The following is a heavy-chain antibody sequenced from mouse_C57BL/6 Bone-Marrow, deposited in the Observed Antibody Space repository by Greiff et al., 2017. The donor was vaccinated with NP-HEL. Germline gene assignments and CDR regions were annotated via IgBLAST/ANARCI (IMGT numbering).Heavy chain of an antibody. CDR3: ARGGNPWYFDV. CDR1: GFTFSDYG. D-gene: IGHD2-1*01. J-gene: IGHJ1*03. Sequence: VQLQQSGGGLVKPGGSLKLSCAASGFTFSDYGMHWVRQAPEKGLEWVAYISSGSSTIYYADTVKGRFTISRDNAKNTLFLQMTSLRSEDTAMYYCARGGNPWYFDVWGTGTTVTVSS. V-gene: IGHV5-17*01. CDR2: ISSGSSTI.